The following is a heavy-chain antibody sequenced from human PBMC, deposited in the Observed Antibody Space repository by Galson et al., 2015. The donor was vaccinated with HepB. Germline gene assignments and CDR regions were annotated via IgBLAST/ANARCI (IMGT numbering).Heavy chain of an antibody. Sequence: SLRLSCAASGFIFSTYSMNWVRQAPGKGLEWISSISATSNYIYYADSVKGRFTISRDNAKNSLFLQMNSLRPEDTAVYYCARDQAEEYQQLYEYYYDSWGLGTLVTVSS. CDR3: ARDQAEEYQQLYEYYYDS. CDR1: GFIFSTYS. J-gene: IGHJ4*02. CDR2: ISATSNYI. D-gene: IGHD1-1*01. V-gene: IGHV3-21*01.